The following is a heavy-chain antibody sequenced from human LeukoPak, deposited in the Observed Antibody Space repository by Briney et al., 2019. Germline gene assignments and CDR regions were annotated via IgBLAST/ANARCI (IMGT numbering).Heavy chain of an antibody. Sequence: PGRSLRLSCAASGFTFSSYAMHWVRQAPGKGLEWVAVISYDGSNKYYADSVKGRFTISRDNSKNTLYLQMNSLRAEDTAVYYCARVRLAMVRGVIPQPLDYWGQGTPVTVSS. CDR2: ISYDGSNK. CDR1: GFTFSSYA. V-gene: IGHV3-30*04. CDR3: ARVRLAMVRGVIPQPLDY. J-gene: IGHJ4*02. D-gene: IGHD3-10*01.